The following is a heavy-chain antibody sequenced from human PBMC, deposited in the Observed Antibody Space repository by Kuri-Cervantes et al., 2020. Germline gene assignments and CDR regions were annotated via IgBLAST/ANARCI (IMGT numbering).Heavy chain of an antibody. J-gene: IGHJ6*02. CDR2: IYHSGST. D-gene: IGHD3-9*01. Sequence: LRLSCAVSGGSISSGGYSWSWIRQPPGKGLEWIGYIYHSGSTYYNPSLKSRVTISVDRSKNQLSLKLSSVTAADTAVYYCAREIRYFDWLLSGHYGMDVWGQGTTVTVSS. V-gene: IGHV4-30-2*01. CDR1: GGSISSGGYS. CDR3: AREIRYFDWLLSGHYGMDV.